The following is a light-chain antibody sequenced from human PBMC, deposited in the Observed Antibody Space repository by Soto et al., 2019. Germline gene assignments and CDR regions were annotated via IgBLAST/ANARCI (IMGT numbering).Light chain of an antibody. CDR3: QHYKT. J-gene: IGKJ1*01. Sequence: EIVLTQSPGTLSLSPGERATLSCRASQSVSGSYLAWFQQKPGQAPRVLIYGASSRATGIPDRFSGSGSGTDFTLTISRLEPEDFAVYYCQHYKTFGQGTKVEIK. V-gene: IGKV3-20*01. CDR1: QSVSGSY. CDR2: GAS.